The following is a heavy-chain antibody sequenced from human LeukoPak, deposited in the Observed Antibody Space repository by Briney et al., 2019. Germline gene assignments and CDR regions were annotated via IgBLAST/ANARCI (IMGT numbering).Heavy chain of an antibody. CDR2: IYPADSDT. CDR3: ATPIGASYALH. D-gene: IGHD1-26*01. J-gene: IGHJ4*02. V-gene: IGHV5-51*01. Sequence: PGESLKISCKGSGYSFTNSWIGWVRQMPGKGLEWMGIIYPADSDTRYSPSFQGQVTISTDKSSNTAYLQWSSLKASDTAMYYCATPIGASYALHWGQGTLVTVSS. CDR1: GYSFTNSW.